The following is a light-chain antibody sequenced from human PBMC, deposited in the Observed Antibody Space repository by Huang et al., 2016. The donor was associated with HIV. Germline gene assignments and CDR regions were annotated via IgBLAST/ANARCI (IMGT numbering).Light chain of an antibody. J-gene: IGKJ1*01. CDR2: KAS. CDR3: QQYNTYST. Sequence: DIQMSQSPSTLSASVGDRVTITCRASQRVSSWLAWYQQKPGKAPKLLIYKASTLESGGPSRFSGSGSGTEFTLTISSLEPDDFASYYCQQYNTYSTFGQGTKVEIK. V-gene: IGKV1-5*03. CDR1: QRVSSW.